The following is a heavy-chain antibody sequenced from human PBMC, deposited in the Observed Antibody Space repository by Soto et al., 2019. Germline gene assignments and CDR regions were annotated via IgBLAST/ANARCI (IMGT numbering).Heavy chain of an antibody. CDR3: VRDLAFFYYDSSGSAPGVDY. Sequence: QVQLVQSGAEVKKPGASVKVSCKASGYTFTSYGISWVRQAPGQVLEWMGWISAYNGNTNYAQKLQGRVTMTTDTATSTAYMELRSLRSADTAVYYCVRDLAFFYYDSSGSAPGVDYWGQGTLVTVSS. J-gene: IGHJ4*02. D-gene: IGHD3-22*01. CDR2: ISAYNGNT. CDR1: GYTFTSYG. V-gene: IGHV1-18*04.